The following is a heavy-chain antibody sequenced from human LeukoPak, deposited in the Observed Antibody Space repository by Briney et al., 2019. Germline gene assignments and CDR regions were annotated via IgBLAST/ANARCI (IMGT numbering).Heavy chain of an antibody. V-gene: IGHV4-61*05. CDR3: AVLIGSGWSSNWFDP. J-gene: IGHJ5*02. CDR2: IYYSGST. D-gene: IGHD6-19*01. Sequence: SETLSLTCTVSGGSISSTNYYWSWIRQPPGKGLEWIGYIYYSGSTNYNPSLKSRVTISVDTSKNQFSLKLSSVTAADTAVYYCAVLIGSGWSSNWFDPWGQGTLVTVSS. CDR1: GGSISSTNYY.